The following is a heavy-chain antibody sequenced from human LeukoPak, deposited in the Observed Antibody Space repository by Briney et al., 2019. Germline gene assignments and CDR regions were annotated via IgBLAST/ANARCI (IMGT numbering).Heavy chain of an antibody. CDR1: GGSISSYY. CDR2: IYYSGST. D-gene: IGHD2-2*02. J-gene: IGHJ5*02. Sequence: SETLSLTCTVSGGSISSYYWSWIRQPPGKGLEWIGSIYYSGSTYYNPSLKSRVTISVDTSKNQFSLKLSSVTAADTAVYYCARHIVVVPAAIRLVYNWFDPWGQGTLVTVSS. V-gene: IGHV4-59*05. CDR3: ARHIVVVPAAIRLVYNWFDP.